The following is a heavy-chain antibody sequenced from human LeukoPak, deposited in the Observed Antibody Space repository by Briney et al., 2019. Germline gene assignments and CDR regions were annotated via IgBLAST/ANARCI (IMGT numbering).Heavy chain of an antibody. J-gene: IGHJ3*02. CDR2: ISGRGVSK. CDR1: GFALSSDA. D-gene: IGHD7-27*01. CDR3: AKDPDLGVGTNAFDI. V-gene: IGHV3-23*01. Sequence: PGGSLRPSCAASGFALSSDAMSWGRQAPGKGLAWASAISGRGVSKYYADSVKGRFTISGDNSKNTLYLQMNSLRAEDTSVYDCAKDPDLGVGTNAFDIWGQGTMVTVSS.